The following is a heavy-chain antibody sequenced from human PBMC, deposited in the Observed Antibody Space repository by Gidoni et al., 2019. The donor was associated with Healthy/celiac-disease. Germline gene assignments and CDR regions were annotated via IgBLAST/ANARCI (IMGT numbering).Heavy chain of an antibody. CDR3: AKVAGIAAATPFDY. J-gene: IGHJ4*02. CDR1: GFTFSSYA. V-gene: IGHV3-23*01. CDR2: MSGSGGST. D-gene: IGHD6-13*01. Sequence: VQLLESGGGLVQPGGSRRLSCAASGFTFSSYAMSWVRPAPGKVLEWVSAMSGSGGSTYYADSVKGRFTISRDNSKNTLYLQMNSLRAEDTAVYYCAKVAGIAAATPFDYWGQGTLVTVSS.